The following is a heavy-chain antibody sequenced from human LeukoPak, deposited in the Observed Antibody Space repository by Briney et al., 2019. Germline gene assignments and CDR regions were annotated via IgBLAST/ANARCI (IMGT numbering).Heavy chain of an antibody. CDR1: GFTVSSNY. D-gene: IGHD4-11*01. Sequence: GGSLRLSCADSGFTVSSNYMSWARQSPGKGLECISVTYSSDKTYYADSVKGRFTVSRDNSKNTVYLQMNSPRVGDTAVYYCARRALDYSELWGQGTLVTVSS. J-gene: IGHJ4*01. CDR2: TYSSDKT. V-gene: IGHV3-53*01. CDR3: ARRALDYSEL.